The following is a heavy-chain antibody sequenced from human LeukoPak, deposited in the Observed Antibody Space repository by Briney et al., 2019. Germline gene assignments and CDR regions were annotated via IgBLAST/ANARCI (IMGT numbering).Heavy chain of an antibody. CDR3: ATIKRGDIFGYFDF. Sequence: SETLSLTCTVSGGSISSYYLGWIRQPPGRGLEWIGYLYGSGSTKANPSLESRVTLSADTSKNQFSLRLSSVTAADTAVYYCATIKRGDIFGYFDFWGQGILVAVSS. CDR2: LYGSGST. D-gene: IGHD5-18*01. CDR1: GGSISSYY. V-gene: IGHV4-59*01. J-gene: IGHJ4*02.